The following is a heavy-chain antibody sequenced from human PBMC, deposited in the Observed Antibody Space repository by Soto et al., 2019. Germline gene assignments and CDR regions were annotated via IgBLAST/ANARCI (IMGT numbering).Heavy chain of an antibody. CDR3: AARPGIAAAGTDFDY. CDR1: GFTFTISA. D-gene: IGHD6-13*01. V-gene: IGHV1-58*01. Sequence: SVKVSCKASGFTFTISAGQWVRQARGQRLEWIGWIVVGSGNTNYAQKFQERVTITRDMSTSTAYMELSSLRSEDTAVYYCAARPGIAAAGTDFDYWGQGTLVTVSS. CDR2: IVVGSGNT. J-gene: IGHJ4*02.